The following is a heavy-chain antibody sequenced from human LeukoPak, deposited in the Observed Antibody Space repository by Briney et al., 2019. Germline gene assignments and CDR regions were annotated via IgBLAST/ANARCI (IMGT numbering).Heavy chain of an antibody. V-gene: IGHV3-9*01. CDR3: AKGWFGELGRYSMDV. CDR1: GFTFDDYA. Sequence: GRSLRLSCAASGFTFDDYAMHWVRQAPGKGLEWVSGISWNSGSIGYADSVKGRFTISRDNAKNSLYLQMNSLRAEDTALYYCAKGWFGELGRYSMDVWGQGTTVTVSS. CDR2: ISWNSGSI. J-gene: IGHJ6*02. D-gene: IGHD3-10*01.